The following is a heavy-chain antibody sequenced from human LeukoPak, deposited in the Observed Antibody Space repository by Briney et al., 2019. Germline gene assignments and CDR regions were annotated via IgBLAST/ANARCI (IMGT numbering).Heavy chain of an antibody. J-gene: IGHJ3*02. CDR2: ISSSGGT. D-gene: IGHD5-24*01. Sequence: SETLSLTCTFSGGSITSSYYWGWIRQPPGKGLEWIGSISSSGGTYYNPSLKSRFTMSVDTSKSQFSLKLNSVTAADTAVYSCARQERRDGSPKGCFDIWGQGTMVTVSS. V-gene: IGHV4-39*01. CDR1: GGSITSSYY. CDR3: ARQERRDGSPKGCFDI.